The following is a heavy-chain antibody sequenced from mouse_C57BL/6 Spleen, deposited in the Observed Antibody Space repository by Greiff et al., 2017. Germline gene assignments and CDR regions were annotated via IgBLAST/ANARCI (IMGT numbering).Heavy chain of an antibody. CDR1: GYTFTDYE. D-gene: IGHD2-10*01. CDR2: IDPETGGT. Sequence: QVHVKQSGAELVRPGASVTLSCKASGYTFTDYEMHWVKQTPVHGLEWIGAIDPETGGTAYNQKFKGKAILTADKSSSTAYMELRSLTSEDSAVYYCTRPYYYYAMDYWGQGTSVTVSS. V-gene: IGHV1-15*01. J-gene: IGHJ4*01. CDR3: TRPYYYYAMDY.